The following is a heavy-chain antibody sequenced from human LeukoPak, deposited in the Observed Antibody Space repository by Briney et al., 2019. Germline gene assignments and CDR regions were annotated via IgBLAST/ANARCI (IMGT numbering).Heavy chain of an antibody. CDR1: GGTFSSYA. Sequence: SVKVSCKASGGTFSSYAISWVRQAPGQGLEWTGGIIPIFGTANYAQKFQGRVTITADESTSTAYMELSSLRSEDTAVYYCARDRGTMVRGVIFWFDPWGQGTLVTVSS. CDR2: IIPIFGTA. CDR3: ARDRGTMVRGVIFWFDP. V-gene: IGHV1-69*13. D-gene: IGHD3-10*01. J-gene: IGHJ5*02.